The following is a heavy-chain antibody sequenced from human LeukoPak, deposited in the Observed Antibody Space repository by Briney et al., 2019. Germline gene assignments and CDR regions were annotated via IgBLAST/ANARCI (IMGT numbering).Heavy chain of an antibody. J-gene: IGHJ3*02. D-gene: IGHD6-13*01. CDR3: ARVYPPAAGLQTPAFDI. Sequence: ASVKVSCKASGYTFTGCYMHWVRQAPGQGLEWMGWINPNSGGTNYAQKFQGRVTMTRDTSISTAYMELSRLRSDDTAVYYCARVYPPAAGLQTPAFDIWGQGTMVTVSS. CDR2: INPNSGGT. V-gene: IGHV1-2*02. CDR1: GYTFTGCY.